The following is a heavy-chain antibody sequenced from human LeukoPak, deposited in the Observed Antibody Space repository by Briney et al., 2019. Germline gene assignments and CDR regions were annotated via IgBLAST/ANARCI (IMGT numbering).Heavy chain of an antibody. CDR2: ISAQHGQT. CDR1: GYSENFYG. Sequence: ASVKVSCKTSGYSENFYGITWVRQVAGQGLEWMGWISAQHGQTEYAPNSQDRVTMTTDTYTNTAYMELRSLRSDDTAVYYCARQTGSGLFILPGGQGTLVTVSS. CDR3: ARQTGSGLFILP. V-gene: IGHV1-18*01. J-gene: IGHJ4*02. D-gene: IGHD3/OR15-3a*01.